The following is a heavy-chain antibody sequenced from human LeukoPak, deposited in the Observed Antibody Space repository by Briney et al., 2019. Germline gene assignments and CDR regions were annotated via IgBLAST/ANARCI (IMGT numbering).Heavy chain of an antibody. CDR3: LVILTESTSPSPDGLDI. D-gene: IGHD2-15*01. CDR1: GFAFSRDW. Sequence: GGSLRLSCAASGFAFSRDWMHWVRQVPGKGLVWVSRIDSDDGSTNYADSVKGRFTISRDNAKKTLYLQMNSLRVEDTAVYYCLVILTESTSPSPDGLDIWGQGTMVTVSS. V-gene: IGHV3-74*01. CDR2: IDSDDGST. J-gene: IGHJ3*02.